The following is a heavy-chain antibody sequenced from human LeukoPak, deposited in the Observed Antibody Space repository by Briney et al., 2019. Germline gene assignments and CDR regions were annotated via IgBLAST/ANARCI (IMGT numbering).Heavy chain of an antibody. CDR2: IYPGDSDT. V-gene: IGHV5-51*01. CDR1: GYSFTSYW. CDR3: ARAPVRGAVRSGYFDY. J-gene: IGHJ4*02. Sequence: GESLKISCKGSGYSFTSYWIGWVRQMPGKGLEWMGIIYPGDSDTRYSPSFQGQVTISADKSISTAYLQWSSLKASDTAMYYCARAPVRGAVRSGYFDYWGQGTLVTVSS. D-gene: IGHD3-10*01.